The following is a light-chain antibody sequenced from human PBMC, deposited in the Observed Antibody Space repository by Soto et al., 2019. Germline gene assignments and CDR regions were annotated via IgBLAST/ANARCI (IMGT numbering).Light chain of an antibody. CDR3: QQYGSSGT. J-gene: IGKJ1*01. V-gene: IGKV3-20*01. CDR1: QSVSNNY. Sequence: EIVLTQSPGTLSLSPGERATLSCRASQSVSNNYLAWYQQKPGQAPRLLIYGASNRVTGIPDRFGGSGSGTDFTLTISRLEPEDFAVYYCQQYGSSGTFGQGTKVDIK. CDR2: GAS.